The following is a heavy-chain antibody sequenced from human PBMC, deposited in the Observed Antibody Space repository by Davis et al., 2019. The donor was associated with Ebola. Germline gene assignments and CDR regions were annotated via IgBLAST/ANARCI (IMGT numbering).Heavy chain of an antibody. CDR1: GYTYSSYW. CDR3: ARSSGWSYFEFDS. J-gene: IGHJ4*02. D-gene: IGHD3-9*01. CDR2: IYAHDSDT. V-gene: IGHV5-51*01. Sequence: GESLKISCKGSGYTYSSYWIAWVRQTPGKGLEWMGIIYAHDSDTKYSPSFQGQVTVSVDKSINTAFLQWSSLKASDSAVYYCARSSGWSYFEFDSWGQGTLVTVSS.